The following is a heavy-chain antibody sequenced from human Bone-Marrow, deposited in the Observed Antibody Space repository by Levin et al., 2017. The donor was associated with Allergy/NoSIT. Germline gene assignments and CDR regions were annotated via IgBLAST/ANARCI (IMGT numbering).Heavy chain of an antibody. Sequence: MSSETLSLTCTVSGGSVSRFHWSWIRQPAGKGLEWIGRIFSSGTTNYNPSLKSRITMSVDSSKNQFSLKVRSVTAADTAVYYCASDFRDRETSGYLYYFDYWGQGTLVTVSS. CDR2: IFSSGTT. D-gene: IGHD5-12*01. J-gene: IGHJ4*02. CDR3: ASDFRDRETSGYLYYFDY. V-gene: IGHV4-4*07. CDR1: GGSVSRFH.